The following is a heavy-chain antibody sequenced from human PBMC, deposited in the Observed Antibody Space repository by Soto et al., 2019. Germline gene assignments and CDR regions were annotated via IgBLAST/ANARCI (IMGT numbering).Heavy chain of an antibody. Sequence: NPSETLSLTCTVSGGSISSSSYYWGWIRQPPGKGLEWIGSIYYSGSTYYNPSLKSRVTISVDTSKNQFSLKLSSVTAADTAVYYCAGSRDYDSSGYYYVGLFDYWGQGTLVTVSS. V-gene: IGHV4-39*01. CDR1: GGSISSSSYY. CDR2: IYYSGST. CDR3: AGSRDYDSSGYYYVGLFDY. D-gene: IGHD3-22*01. J-gene: IGHJ4*02.